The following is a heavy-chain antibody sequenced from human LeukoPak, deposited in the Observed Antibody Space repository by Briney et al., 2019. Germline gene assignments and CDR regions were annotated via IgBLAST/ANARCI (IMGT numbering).Heavy chain of an antibody. CDR3: ARDVPYYYGSGSSGTLGY. Sequence: PSETLSLTCTVSGGSISSYYWSWIRQPPGKGLEWIGYIYYSGSTNHNPSLKSRVTISVDTSKNQFSLKLSSVTAADTAVYYCARDVPYYYGSGSSGTLGYWGQGTLVTVSS. J-gene: IGHJ4*02. D-gene: IGHD3-10*01. CDR2: IYYSGST. CDR1: GGSISSYY. V-gene: IGHV4-59*12.